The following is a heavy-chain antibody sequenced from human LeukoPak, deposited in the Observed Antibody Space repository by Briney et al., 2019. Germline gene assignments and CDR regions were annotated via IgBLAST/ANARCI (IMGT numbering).Heavy chain of an antibody. CDR1: GFXFSNAW. Sequence: GGSLRLSCAASGFXFSNAWISWVRQAPGKGLEWVGLIKSNTDGGTTDYAAPVKGRFTISRDDSKNTLYLQMNSLKTEDTAVYYCTAPDLYLDYWGQGTLVTVSS. J-gene: IGHJ4*02. CDR3: TAPDLYLDY. CDR2: IKSNTDGGTT. V-gene: IGHV3-15*01.